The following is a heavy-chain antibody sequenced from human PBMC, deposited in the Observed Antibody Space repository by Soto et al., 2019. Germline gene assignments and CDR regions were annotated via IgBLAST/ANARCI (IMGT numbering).Heavy chain of an antibody. D-gene: IGHD2-2*01. CDR3: ARGYCSSTSCYFDAFDI. J-gene: IGHJ3*02. CDR1: SASISSGEYY. CDR2: IYYSGST. V-gene: IGHV4-61*08. Sequence: SETLSLTCTVSSASISSGEYYWSWIRQPPGKGLEWIGYIYYSGSTNYNPSLKSRVTISVDTSKNQFSLKLSSVTAADTAVYYCARGYCSSTSCYFDAFDIWGQGTMVTVSS.